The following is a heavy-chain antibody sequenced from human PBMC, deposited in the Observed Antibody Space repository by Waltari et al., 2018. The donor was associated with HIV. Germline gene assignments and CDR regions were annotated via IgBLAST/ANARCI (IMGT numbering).Heavy chain of an antibody. Sequence: VQLVESGGGLIQPGGSLRLSCVASRLTVSRLYMSSVRLAPAKGLEWVSVIHSRGGTNYADSVKGRFTISRDNSKNTLYLQMNSLGAEDTAVYYCARDTTVVGTRYFDYWGRGTLVTVSS. CDR1: RLTVSRLY. CDR2: IHSRGGT. V-gene: IGHV3-53*01. D-gene: IGHD6-13*01. CDR3: ARDTTVVGTRYFDY. J-gene: IGHJ4*02.